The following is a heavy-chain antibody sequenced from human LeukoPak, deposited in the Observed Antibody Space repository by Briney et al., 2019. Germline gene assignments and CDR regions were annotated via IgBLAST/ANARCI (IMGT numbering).Heavy chain of an antibody. V-gene: IGHV3-30-3*01. CDR1: GFTFSSYA. D-gene: IGHD1-26*01. Sequence: SGGSLRLSCAASGFTFSSYAMHWVRQAPGKGLEWVAVISYDGSNKYYADSVKGRFTISRDNSKNTLYLQMNSLRAEDTAVYYCARDSVGATTGTLDYWGQGTLVTVSS. J-gene: IGHJ4*02. CDR2: ISYDGSNK. CDR3: ARDSVGATTGTLDY.